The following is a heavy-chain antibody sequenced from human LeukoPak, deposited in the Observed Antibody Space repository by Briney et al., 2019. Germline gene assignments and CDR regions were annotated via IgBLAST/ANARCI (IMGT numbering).Heavy chain of an antibody. CDR1: GFSFNTYS. Sequence: GSLRLSCAASGFSFNTYSMNWVRQAPGKGLEWVSYVSSSGSTIYYADSVKGRFTISRDNAKNSLYLQMNSLRAEDTAVYYCARDNYDSSGYYFDWGQGTLVTVSS. V-gene: IGHV3-48*04. CDR3: ARDNYDSSGYYFD. J-gene: IGHJ4*02. D-gene: IGHD3-22*01. CDR2: VSSSGSTI.